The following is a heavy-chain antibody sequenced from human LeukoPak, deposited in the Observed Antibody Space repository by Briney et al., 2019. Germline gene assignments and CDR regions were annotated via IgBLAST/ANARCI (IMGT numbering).Heavy chain of an antibody. CDR3: AREETGTTLGYYYMDV. J-gene: IGHJ6*03. CDR2: IYYSGST. D-gene: IGHD1-1*01. V-gene: IGHV4-39*07. Sequence: SETLSLTCTVSGGSISSSDYYWGWIRQPPGKGLEWIGSIYYSGSTYYNPSLKSRVTISVDTSKNQFSLKLSSVTAADTAVYYCAREETGTTLGYYYMDVWGKGTTVTVSS. CDR1: GGSISSSDYY.